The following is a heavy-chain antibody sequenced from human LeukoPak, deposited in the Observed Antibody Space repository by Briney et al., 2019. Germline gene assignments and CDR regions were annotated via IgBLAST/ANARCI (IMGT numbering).Heavy chain of an antibody. CDR1: GGSINSSDYY. Sequence: SETLSLTCTVSGGSINSSDYYWDWIRQPPGKGLEWIGTIYYSGSTYYNPSLKSRVTISLDTSKNQFSLKLSSVTAADTAVYYCARLPRTHCSSTSCYPKYYFDYWGQGTLVTVSS. J-gene: IGHJ4*02. CDR3: ARLPRTHCSSTSCYPKYYFDY. D-gene: IGHD2-2*01. V-gene: IGHV4-39*07. CDR2: IYYSGST.